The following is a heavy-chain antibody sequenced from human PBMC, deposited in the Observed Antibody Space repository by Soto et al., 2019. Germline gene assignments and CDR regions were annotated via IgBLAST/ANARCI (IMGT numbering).Heavy chain of an antibody. CDR2: INHSGST. CDR1: GGSFSGYY. CDR3: ARAGTPIDIVLMVYAPRGSYKYYYYYYMDV. J-gene: IGHJ6*03. V-gene: IGHV4-34*01. Sequence: SETLSLTCAVYGGSFSGYYWSWIRQPPGKGLEWIGEINHSGSTNYNPSLKSRVTISVDTSKNQFSLKLSSVTAADTAVYYCARAGTPIDIVLMVYAPRGSYKYYYYYYMDVWGKGTTVTVSS. D-gene: IGHD2-8*01.